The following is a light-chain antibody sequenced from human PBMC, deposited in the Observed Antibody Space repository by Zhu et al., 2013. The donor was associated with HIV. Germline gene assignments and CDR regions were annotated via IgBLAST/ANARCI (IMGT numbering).Light chain of an antibody. CDR1: TSNIGHNY. J-gene: IGLJ1*01. CDR2: TI. Sequence: QSVLTQPPSASGIPGQRGTISCSGSTSNIGHNYVYWYQHLPGTAPNSSFMTIISDPPGIPDRFSGSKSGTSATLGRSPDSRLGTEADYYCGTWDSSLSASVFGTGTKVTVL. CDR3: GTWDSSLSASV. V-gene: IGLV1-51*01.